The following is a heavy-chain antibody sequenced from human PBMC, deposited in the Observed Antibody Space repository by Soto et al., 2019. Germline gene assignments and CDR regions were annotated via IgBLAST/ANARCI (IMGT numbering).Heavy chain of an antibody. CDR1: GGSISSSSYY. CDR3: ARRGFLYCSGGSCYPHAFDI. V-gene: IGHV4-39*01. J-gene: IGHJ3*02. D-gene: IGHD2-15*01. Sequence: SETLSLTCTVSGGSISSSSYYWGWIRQPPGKGLEWIGSIYYSGSTYYNPSLKSRVTISVDTSKNQFSLKLSSVTAADTAVYYCARRGFLYCSGGSCYPHAFDIWGQGTMVTVSS. CDR2: IYYSGST.